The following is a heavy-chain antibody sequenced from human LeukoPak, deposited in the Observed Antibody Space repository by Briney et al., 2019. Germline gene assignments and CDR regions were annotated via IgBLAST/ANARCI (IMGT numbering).Heavy chain of an antibody. D-gene: IGHD3-16*02. CDR1: GFTFSSYG. V-gene: IGHV3-33*01. CDR2: IWYDGSNK. CDR3: ARVDPPYDYVWGSYRPYYYYGMDV. J-gene: IGHJ6*02. Sequence: PGGSLSLSCAASGFTFSSYGMHWVRQAPGKGLEWVAVIWYDGSNKYYADSVKGRFTISRDNSKNTLYLQMNSLRAEDTAVYYCARVDPPYDYVWGSYRPYYYYGMDVWGQGTTVTVSS.